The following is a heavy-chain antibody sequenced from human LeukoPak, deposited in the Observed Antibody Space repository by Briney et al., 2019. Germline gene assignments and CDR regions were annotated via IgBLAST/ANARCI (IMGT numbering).Heavy chain of an antibody. J-gene: IGHJ5*02. D-gene: IGHD2-2*02. CDR1: GGTFISYA. Sequence: SVKVSCKASGGTFISYAISWVRQAPGQGLEWMGGIIPIFGTANYAQKFQGRVTITADESTSTAYMELSSLRSEDTAVYYCARGLLDCSSTSRYTDNWFDPWGQGTLVTVSS. CDR3: ARGLLDCSSTSRYTDNWFDP. V-gene: IGHV1-69*13. CDR2: IIPIFGTA.